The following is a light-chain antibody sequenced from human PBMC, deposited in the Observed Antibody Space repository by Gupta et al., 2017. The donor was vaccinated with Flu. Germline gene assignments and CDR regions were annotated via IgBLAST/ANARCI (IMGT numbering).Light chain of an antibody. CDR2: DAS. J-gene: IGKJ2*01. CDR1: QSVSSY. CDR3: QQRSNWPRNT. Sequence: ATLSVSPGERATLSCRASQSVSSYLAWYQQKPGQAPRLLIYDASNRATGIPARFSGSGSGTDFTLTISSLEPEDFAVYYCQQRSNWPRNTFGQGTKLEIK. V-gene: IGKV3-11*01.